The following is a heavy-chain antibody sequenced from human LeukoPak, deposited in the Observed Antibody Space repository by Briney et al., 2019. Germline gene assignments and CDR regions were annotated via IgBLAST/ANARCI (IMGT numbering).Heavy chain of an antibody. CDR2: IYYSGST. J-gene: IGHJ6*03. CDR1: GGSISSYY. CDR3: ARVPKATIGRYYYYYMDV. V-gene: IGHV4-59*01. D-gene: IGHD5-12*01. Sequence: SETLSLTCTVSGGSISSYYWSWIRQPPGKGLEWIGYIYYSGSTNYNPSLKSRVTISVDTSKNQFSLKLSSVTAADTAVYYCARVPKATIGRYYYYYMDVWGKGTTVTVSS.